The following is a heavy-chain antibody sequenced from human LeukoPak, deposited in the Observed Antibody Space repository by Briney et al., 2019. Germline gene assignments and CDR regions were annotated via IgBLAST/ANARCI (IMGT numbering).Heavy chain of an antibody. J-gene: IGHJ4*02. CDR2: ISGSGGST. V-gene: IGHV3-23*01. D-gene: IGHD3-10*01. Sequence: GGSLRLSCAASGFTFSSYAMSWVRQAPGKGLEWVSAISGSGGSTYYADSVKGRFTISRDNSKNTLYLQMNGLRAEDTAVYYCAKGFYFYGSGSSDYWGQGTLVTVSS. CDR3: AKGFYFYGSGSSDY. CDR1: GFTFSSYA.